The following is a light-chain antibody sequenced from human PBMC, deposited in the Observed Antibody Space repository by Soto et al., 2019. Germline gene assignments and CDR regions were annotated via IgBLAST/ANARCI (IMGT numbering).Light chain of an antibody. V-gene: IGKV3-15*01. J-gene: IGKJ2*03. CDR2: GAS. CDR3: QQYNNWPPR. CDR1: QSVSSN. Sequence: EIVMTQSPATLSVSPGERATLSCRASQSVSSNLAWYQQKPGQAPRLLIYGASTRATGISARFSGSGSGTEFTLTISSLQSEDFAVYYCQQYNNWPPRFGQGTKLEIK.